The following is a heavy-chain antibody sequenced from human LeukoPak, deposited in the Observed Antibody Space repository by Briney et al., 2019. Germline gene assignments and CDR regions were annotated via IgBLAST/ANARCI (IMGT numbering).Heavy chain of an antibody. CDR2: INPTGGST. Sequence: RASVKVSCKASGYTFISYYMHWVRQAPGQGLEWMGLINPTGGSTGYAQKFQGRVTMTRDMSTSTDYMELSSLRSEDTAIYYCARDNSVGDNAWWFDPWGQGTLVTVSS. J-gene: IGHJ5*02. V-gene: IGHV1-46*01. CDR1: GYTFISYY. CDR3: ARDNSVGDNAWWFDP. D-gene: IGHD1-26*01.